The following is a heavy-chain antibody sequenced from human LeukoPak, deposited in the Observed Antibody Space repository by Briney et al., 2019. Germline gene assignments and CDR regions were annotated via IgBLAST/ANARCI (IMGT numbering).Heavy chain of an antibody. CDR3: ARSRDGRRDAFDI. J-gene: IGHJ3*02. Sequence: GGSLRLSCAASGFTFSSYAMHWVRQAPGKGLEWVAVISYDGSNKYYADSVKGRFTISRDNSKNTLYLQMNSLRAEDTAVYYCARSRDGRRDAFDIWGQGTMVTVSS. CDR1: GFTFSSYA. D-gene: IGHD2-21*01. V-gene: IGHV3-30-3*01. CDR2: ISYDGSNK.